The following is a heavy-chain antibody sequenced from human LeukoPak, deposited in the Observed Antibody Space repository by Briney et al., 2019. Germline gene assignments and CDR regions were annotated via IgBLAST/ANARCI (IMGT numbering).Heavy chain of an antibody. CDR1: GFPFSSYS. V-gene: IGHV3-21*01. D-gene: IGHD3-22*01. CDR2: ISSSSYI. CDR3: ARDSYYDSSGSEGFDY. Sequence: GGSLRLSCAASGFPFSSYSMNWVRQAPGKGLEWVSSISSSSYIYYADSVKGRFTISRDNAKNSLYLQMNSLRAEDTAVYYCARDSYYDSSGSEGFDYWGQGTLVTVSS. J-gene: IGHJ4*02.